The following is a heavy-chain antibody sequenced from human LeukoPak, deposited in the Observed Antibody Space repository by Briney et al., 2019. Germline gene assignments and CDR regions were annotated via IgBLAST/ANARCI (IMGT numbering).Heavy chain of an antibody. J-gene: IGHJ4*02. CDR3: ARSPLASGHSYLPVIAY. V-gene: IGHV3-11*03. CDR2: ISKGPIYT. D-gene: IGHD2-2*01. CDR1: GFSSSDFY. Sequence: GGSLRLSCAASGFSSSDFYMSWIRQAPGKGLEWISYISKGPIYTNYADSVKGRFTISRDNTKNSLYLQMNSLRADDTAVYYGARSPLASGHSYLPVIAYWGQGALVTVSS.